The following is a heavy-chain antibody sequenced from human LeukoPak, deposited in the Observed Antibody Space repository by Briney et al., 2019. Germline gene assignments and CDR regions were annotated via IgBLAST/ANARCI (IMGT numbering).Heavy chain of an antibody. J-gene: IGHJ4*02. Sequence: GGSLRLSCAASGFTFSTYGMSWVRQAPGKGLEWVSAASARGGSTYYADSVKGRFTISRDNSKNTLYLQMNSLTAEDTAVYYCAKRSDYGGNWNYFDYWGQGTLVTVSS. V-gene: IGHV3-23*01. CDR2: ASARGGST. CDR1: GFTFSTYG. CDR3: AKRSDYGGNWNYFDY. D-gene: IGHD4-23*01.